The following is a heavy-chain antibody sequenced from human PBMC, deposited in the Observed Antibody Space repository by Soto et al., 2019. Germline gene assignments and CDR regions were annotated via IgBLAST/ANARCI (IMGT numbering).Heavy chain of an antibody. J-gene: IGHJ4*02. D-gene: IGHD6-13*01. V-gene: IGHV5-51*01. CDR3: AKLPTRAQHLVRYYFDY. CDR2: IYPDDSDT. Sequence: GESLKISCKASGFSFTSYWIGWARQMPGKGLEWMGIIYPDDSDTRYSPSFQGQVTISADRSISTAYLQMSSLKASDTAIYYCAKLPTRAQHLVRYYFDYWGQGTLVTVSS. CDR1: GFSFTSYW.